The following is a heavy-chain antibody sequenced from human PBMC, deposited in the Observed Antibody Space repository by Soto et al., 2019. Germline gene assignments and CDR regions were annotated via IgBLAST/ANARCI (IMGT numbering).Heavy chain of an antibody. J-gene: IGHJ4*02. CDR2: IDPSDSQT. Sequence: GESLKISCKGSGYSFAGYWVTWVRQKPGKGLEWMGRIDPSDSQTYYSPSFRGHVTISATKSITTVFLQWSSLRASDTAMYYCARQIYDSDTGPNFQYYFDSWGQGTPVTVSS. CDR1: GYSFAGYW. D-gene: IGHD3-22*01. CDR3: ARQIYDSDTGPNFQYYFDS. V-gene: IGHV5-10-1*01.